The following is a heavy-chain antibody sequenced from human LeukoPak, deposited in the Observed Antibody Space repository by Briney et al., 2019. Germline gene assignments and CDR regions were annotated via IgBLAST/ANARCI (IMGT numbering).Heavy chain of an antibody. CDR2: ISSSSSYI. J-gene: IGHJ4*02. Sequence: GGSLRLSGAAPGFTFSSYSMNWVRQAPGKGLEWVSSISSSSSYIYYADSVKGRFTISRDNSKNTLYLQMNSLRAEDTAVYYCARAEGGSSWESPDYWGQGTLVTVSS. CDR1: GFTFSSYS. CDR3: ARAEGGSSWESPDY. D-gene: IGHD6-13*01. V-gene: IGHV3-21*01.